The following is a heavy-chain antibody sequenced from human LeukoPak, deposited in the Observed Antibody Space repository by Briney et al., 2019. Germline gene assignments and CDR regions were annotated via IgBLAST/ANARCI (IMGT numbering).Heavy chain of an antibody. CDR2: IYPRDSDT. J-gene: IGHJ4*02. CDR3: ARHTSYGSDF. V-gene: IGHV5-51*01. Sequence: GESLKISCKGSGYSFSTYWIRWVRQMPGKGLEWMGIIYPRDSDTRYSLSFQGQVTISADKSISTAYLQWSSLKASDTAMYNCARHTSYGSDFWGQGTLVTVSS. CDR1: GYSFSTYW. D-gene: IGHD3-10*01.